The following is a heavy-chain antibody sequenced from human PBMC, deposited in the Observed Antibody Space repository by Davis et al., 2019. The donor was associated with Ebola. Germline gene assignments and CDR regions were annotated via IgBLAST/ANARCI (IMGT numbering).Heavy chain of an antibody. V-gene: IGHV1-18*01. D-gene: IGHD6-19*01. CDR2: ISTYNGNT. CDR3: GLTVADTDYYYGVDV. J-gene: IGHJ6*02. CDR1: GYTFTSYG. Sequence: AASVKVSCKASGYTFTSYGISWVRQAPGQGLEWMGWISTYNGNTNYARKVQGRVTMTTDTSTSTAYMELRTLRSDDTAVYYCGLTVADTDYYYGVDVWGQGTTVTVSS.